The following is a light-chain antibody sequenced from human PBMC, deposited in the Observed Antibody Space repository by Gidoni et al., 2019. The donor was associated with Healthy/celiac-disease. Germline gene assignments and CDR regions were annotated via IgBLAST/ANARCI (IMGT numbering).Light chain of an antibody. CDR3: QQYGSSPWT. CDR1: QSVSSSY. Sequence: PGTLSLSPGERANLSCRASQSVSSSYLAWYQQKPGQAPRLLIYGASSRATGIPDRFSGSGSGTDFTLTISRLEPEDFAVYYCQQYGSSPWTFGQGTKVEIK. CDR2: GAS. J-gene: IGKJ1*01. V-gene: IGKV3-20*01.